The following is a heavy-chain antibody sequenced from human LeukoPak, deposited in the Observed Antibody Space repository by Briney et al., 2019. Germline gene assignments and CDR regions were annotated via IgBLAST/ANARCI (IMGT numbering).Heavy chain of an antibody. CDR3: ARVAKGRGYDILTGYSRSVKGVAFDI. CDR1: GFTFSSYW. D-gene: IGHD3-9*01. J-gene: IGHJ3*02. CDR2: INQDGSEK. V-gene: IGHV3-7*01. Sequence: GGSLRLSCAASGFTFSSYWMSWVRQAPGKGLEWVANINQDGSEKNYVDSVKGRFTISRDNAKNSLYLQMNSLRAEDTAVYYCARVAKGRGYDILTGYSRSVKGVAFDIWGQGTMVTVSS.